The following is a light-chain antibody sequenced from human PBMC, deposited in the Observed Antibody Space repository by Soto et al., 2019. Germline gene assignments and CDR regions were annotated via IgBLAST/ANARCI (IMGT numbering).Light chain of an antibody. Sequence: QSVLTQPRSVSGSPGQSVTISCTGTSSDVGGYNYVSWYQHHTGKAPKLMIYDVDKRPSGVSGRFSGSKSGNTASLTISGLQAEDEADYYCCSNAGSYPFVFGTGTKVTVL. CDR2: DVD. V-gene: IGLV2-11*01. CDR1: SSDVGGYNY. J-gene: IGLJ1*01. CDR3: CSNAGSYPFV.